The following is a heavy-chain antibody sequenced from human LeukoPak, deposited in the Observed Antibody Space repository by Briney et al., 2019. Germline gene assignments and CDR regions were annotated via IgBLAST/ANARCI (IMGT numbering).Heavy chain of an antibody. V-gene: IGHV3-33*01. CDR1: GFTFSSYG. CDR3: ARDRGYSYGHPFDY. CDR2: IWHDGSNK. D-gene: IGHD5-18*01. Sequence: PGRSLRLSCAASGFTFSSYGMHWVRQAPGKGLEWVALIWHDGSNKYYADSVKGRFTISSDNSKNTLYLQMNSLRAEDTAVYYCARDRGYSYGHPFDYWGQGTLVTVSS. J-gene: IGHJ4*02.